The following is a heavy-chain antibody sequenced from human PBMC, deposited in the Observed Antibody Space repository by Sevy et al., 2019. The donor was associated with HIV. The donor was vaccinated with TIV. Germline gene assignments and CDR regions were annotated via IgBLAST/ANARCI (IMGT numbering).Heavy chain of an antibody. J-gene: IGHJ4*02. CDR1: GFTFSDYG. V-gene: IGHV3-30*18. CDR2: ISFDGSSK. D-gene: IGHD6-6*01. Sequence: GGSLRLSCAASGFTFSDYGMAWVRQAPGKGLEWVAVISFDGSSKFYADSVKGRFTFSRDTSRNTLFLQMNSLRSEDTAVYYCAKGSSSAGPVLLDYWGQGTLVTVSS. CDR3: AKGSSSAGPVLLDY.